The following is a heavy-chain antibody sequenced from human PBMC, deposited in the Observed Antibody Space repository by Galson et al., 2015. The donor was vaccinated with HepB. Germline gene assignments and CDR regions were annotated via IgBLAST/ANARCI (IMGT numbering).Heavy chain of an antibody. CDR2: ISYDGSNK. J-gene: IGHJ4*02. Sequence: SLRLSCAASGFTFSSYGMHWVRQAPGKGLEWVAVISYDGSNKYYADSVKGRFTISRDNSENTLYLQMNSLRAEDTAVYYCAKDQRVSRYSSIVNWGQGTLVTVSS. CDR3: AKDQRVSRYSSIVN. CDR1: GFTFSSYG. V-gene: IGHV3-30*18. D-gene: IGHD6-13*01.